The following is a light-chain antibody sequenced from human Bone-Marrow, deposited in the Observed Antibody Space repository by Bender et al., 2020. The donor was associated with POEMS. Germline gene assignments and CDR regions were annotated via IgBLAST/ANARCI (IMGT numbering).Light chain of an antibody. CDR3: SSYASSRTLV. J-gene: IGLJ2*01. CDR1: SSDIGGYDF. V-gene: IGLV2-11*01. Sequence: QSALTQPASVSGSPGQSVTISCTGSSSDIGGYDFVSWYQQHPDKAPKLIIYDVTERPSGVPDRFSASKSGNTASLTISELQTDDEADYYCSSYASSRTLVFGGGTKLTVL. CDR2: DVT.